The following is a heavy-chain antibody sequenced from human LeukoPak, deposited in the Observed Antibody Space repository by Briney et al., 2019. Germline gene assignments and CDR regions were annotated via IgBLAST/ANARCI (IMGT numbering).Heavy chain of an antibody. J-gene: IGHJ4*02. CDR3: AKGSSGYLFYFDY. CDR1: GFTFGDYT. D-gene: IGHD3-22*01. Sequence: GGSLRLSCAASGFTFGDYTMHWVRQAPGKGLEWVSLISWDGGSTYYADSVKGRFTISRDNSKNSLYLQMNSLRTEDTALYYCAKGSSGYLFYFDYWGQGTRVTVSS. CDR2: ISWDGGST. V-gene: IGHV3-43*01.